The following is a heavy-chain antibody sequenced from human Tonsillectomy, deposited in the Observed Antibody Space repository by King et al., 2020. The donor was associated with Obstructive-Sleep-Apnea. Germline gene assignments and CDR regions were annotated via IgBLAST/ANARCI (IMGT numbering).Heavy chain of an antibody. J-gene: IGHJ4*02. V-gene: IGHV3-30*04. CDR2: MSYDGSFE. CDR3: AKGHDGSFYRAFDY. Sequence: VQLVESGGGVVQPGRSLRLSCVASGFTFSSYAMNWVRQAPGKGLEWVAFMSYDGSFECYSDSVKGRFTISRDNSVKTLYLQMNSRRDEDTAFYYCAKGHDGSFYRAFDYWGQGTLVTVSS. CDR1: GFTFSSYA. D-gene: IGHD2-2*01.